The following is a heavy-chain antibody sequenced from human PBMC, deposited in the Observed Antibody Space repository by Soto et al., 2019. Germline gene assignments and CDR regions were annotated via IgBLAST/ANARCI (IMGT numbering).Heavy chain of an antibody. CDR1: GFTFSSYG. D-gene: IGHD6-19*01. J-gene: IGHJ6*02. CDR2: ISHDGNNK. CDR3: ASQLLAVAGYLHGMDF. Sequence: QVQLVESGGGVVQPGRSLRLSCAASGFTFSSYGMHWVRQAPGKGLEWVAVISHDGNNKYFADSVKGRFTISRDNSKNTHYLQMNSLSAEDAAIYYCASQLLAVAGYLHGMDFWGQGTTVTVSS. V-gene: IGHV3-30*03.